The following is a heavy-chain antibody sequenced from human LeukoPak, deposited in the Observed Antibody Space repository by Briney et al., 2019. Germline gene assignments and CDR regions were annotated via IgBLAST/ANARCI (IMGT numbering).Heavy chain of an antibody. Sequence: PGGSLRLSCAASGFTFSSYWMHWVRQAPGKGLVWLSRINSDGSSTSYADSVKGRFTISRDNAKNTLYLQMNSLRAEDTAVYYCARAPRYSSGWYFDYWGQGTLVTVSS. CDR3: ARAPRYSSGWYFDY. CDR2: INSDGSST. V-gene: IGHV3-74*01. J-gene: IGHJ4*02. D-gene: IGHD6-19*01. CDR1: GFTFSSYW.